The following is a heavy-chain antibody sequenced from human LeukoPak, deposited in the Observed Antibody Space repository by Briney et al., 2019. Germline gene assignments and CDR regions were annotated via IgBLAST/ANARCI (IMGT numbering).Heavy chain of an antibody. Sequence: SGGSLRLSCEASGFTFTNAWMNWVRQAPGKGPEWVGRMKGKRDGGATEYAAPVKGRFTISRDDPKNTVHLQMNSLKTEDTAVYYCTRLHLGWGQGALVTVSS. V-gene: IGHV3-15*01. CDR1: GFTFTNAW. CDR3: TRLHLG. CDR2: MKGKRDGGAT. J-gene: IGHJ4*02. D-gene: IGHD2-21*02.